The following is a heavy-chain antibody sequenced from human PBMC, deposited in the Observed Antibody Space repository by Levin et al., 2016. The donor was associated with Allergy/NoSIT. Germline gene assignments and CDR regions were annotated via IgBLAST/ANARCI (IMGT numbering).Heavy chain of an antibody. CDR2: IHYDGYT. Sequence: SETLSLTCTVSGGSTRGYYWSWIRQTPGKGLEWLGHIHYDGYTSYNPSLRSRVTISVDTSKNEFSLNLNSVTAEDTAVYFCARSRPALREGKPLDIWGQGTTVTVSS. J-gene: IGHJ3*02. D-gene: IGHD1-14*01. CDR1: GGSTRGYY. V-gene: IGHV4-59*01. CDR3: ARSRPALREGKPLDI.